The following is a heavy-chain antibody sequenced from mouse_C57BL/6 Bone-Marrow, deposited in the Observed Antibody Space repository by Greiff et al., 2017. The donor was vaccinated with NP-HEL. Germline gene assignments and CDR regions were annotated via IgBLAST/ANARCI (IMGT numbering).Heavy chain of an antibody. D-gene: IGHD2-1*01. CDR2: INPNYGTT. CDR3: ARLYYGNYDAMDY. Sequence: EVQLQQSGPELVKPGASVKISCKASGYSFTDYNMNWVKQSKGKSLEWIRVINPNYGTTSYNQKFKGKATLTVDQSSSTAYMQLNSLTSEDSAVYYCARLYYGNYDAMDYWGQGTSVTVSS. V-gene: IGHV1-39*01. CDR1: GYSFTDYN. J-gene: IGHJ4*01.